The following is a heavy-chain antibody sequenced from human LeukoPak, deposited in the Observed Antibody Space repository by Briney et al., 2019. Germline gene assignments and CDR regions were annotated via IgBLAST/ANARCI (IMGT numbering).Heavy chain of an antibody. CDR2: ISGSGAST. Sequence: PGGSLRLSCAASGFTFSSYEMNWVRQAPGKGLEWVSTISGSGASTFYADSVKGRFTISRDNSKNTLYLQMNSLRAEDTAVYYCAKDRRGDIYSAVDYWGQGTLVTVSS. V-gene: IGHV3-23*01. D-gene: IGHD3-16*01. CDR3: AKDRRGDIYSAVDY. J-gene: IGHJ4*02. CDR1: GFTFSSYE.